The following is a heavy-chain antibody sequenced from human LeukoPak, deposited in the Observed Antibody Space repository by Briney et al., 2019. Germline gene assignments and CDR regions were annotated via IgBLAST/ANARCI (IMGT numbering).Heavy chain of an antibody. CDR3: AMNLGYCSGGSCYYGYY. V-gene: IGHV1-69*13. Sequence: SVTVSCKASGGTFSSYAISWVRQAPGQGLEWMGGIIPIFGTANYAQKFQGRVTITADESTSTAYMELSSLRSEDTAVYYCAMNLGYCSGGSCYYGYYWGQGTLVTVSS. CDR2: IIPIFGTA. CDR1: GGTFSSYA. D-gene: IGHD2-15*01. J-gene: IGHJ4*02.